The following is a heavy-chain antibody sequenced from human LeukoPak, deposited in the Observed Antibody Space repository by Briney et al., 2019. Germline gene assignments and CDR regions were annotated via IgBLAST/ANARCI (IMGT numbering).Heavy chain of an antibody. CDR1: GFTVSSNS. CDR2: IYSGGNT. V-gene: IGHV3-53*01. D-gene: IGHD2-15*01. J-gene: IGHJ4*02. Sequence: GGSLRLSCTVSGFTVSSNSWSWVRQAPGKGLEWVSFIYSGGNTHYSDSVKGRFTISRDNSKNTLYLQMNGPRAEDTAIYYCARRAGEYSHPYDYWGQGTLVTVSS. CDR3: ARRAGEYSHPYDY.